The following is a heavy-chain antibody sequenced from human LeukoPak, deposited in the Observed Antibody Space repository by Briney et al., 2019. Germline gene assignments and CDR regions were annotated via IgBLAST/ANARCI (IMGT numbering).Heavy chain of an antibody. Sequence: PGGSLRLSCAASGFTFSSYSMNWVRQAPGKGLEWVSSISSSSSYIYYADSVKGRFTISRDNAKNSLYLQMNSLRAEDTAVYYCVREKITTVTPPYYMDVWGKGTTVTISS. CDR2: ISSSSSYI. CDR3: VREKITTVTPPYYMDV. CDR1: GFTFSSYS. V-gene: IGHV3-21*01. D-gene: IGHD4-17*01. J-gene: IGHJ6*03.